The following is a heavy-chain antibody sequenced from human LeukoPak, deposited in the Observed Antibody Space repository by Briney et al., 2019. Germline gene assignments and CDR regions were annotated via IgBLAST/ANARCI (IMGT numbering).Heavy chain of an antibody. J-gene: IGHJ4*02. Sequence: GGSLRLSCAASGFSFRDFWMTWVRQAPGKGLEWVANINQGGSVKYYVDSVKGRFTISRDNAKNSLYLQMNSLRAEDTALYYCARDGVAVAGAFDYWGQGTLVTVSS. D-gene: IGHD6-19*01. CDR3: ARDGVAVAGAFDY. V-gene: IGHV3-7*03. CDR2: INQGGSVK. CDR1: GFSFRDFW.